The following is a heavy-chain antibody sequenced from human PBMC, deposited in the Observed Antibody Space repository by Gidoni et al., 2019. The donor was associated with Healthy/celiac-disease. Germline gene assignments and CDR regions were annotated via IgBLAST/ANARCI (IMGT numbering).Heavy chain of an antibody. D-gene: IGHD3-9*01. J-gene: IGHJ6*02. V-gene: IGHV3-21*01. CDR2: ISSSSSYI. CDR3: ARDNSNILTGYYKGTYYYYGMDV. Sequence: LRLSCAASGFTFSSYSMNWVRQAPGKGLEWVSSISSSSSYIYYADSVKGRFTISRDNAKNSLYLQMNSLRAEDTAVYYCARDNSNILTGYYKGTYYYYGMDVWGQGTTVTVSS. CDR1: GFTFSSYS.